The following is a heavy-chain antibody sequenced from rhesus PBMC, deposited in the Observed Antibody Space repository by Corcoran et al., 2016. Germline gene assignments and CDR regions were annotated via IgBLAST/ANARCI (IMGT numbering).Heavy chain of an antibody. CDR3: ARVGSSWSEWDTVGTEWYFDL. Sequence: QVQLQESGPGLVKPSETLSLTCAVSGYSISRGYYWGWIRPPPGKGLEGIGRIYGSGGRHYLNPSLKSRVTLSVDTSKNQFSLKLSSVTAADTAVYYCARVGSSWSEWDTVGTEWYFDLWGPGTPITISS. V-gene: IGHV4S14*01. CDR2: IYGSGGRH. J-gene: IGHJ2*01. CDR1: GYSISRGYY. D-gene: IGHD5-42*01.